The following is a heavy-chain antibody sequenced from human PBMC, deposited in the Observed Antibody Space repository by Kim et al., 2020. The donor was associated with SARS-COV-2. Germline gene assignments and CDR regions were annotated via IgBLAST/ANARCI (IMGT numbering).Heavy chain of an antibody. D-gene: IGHD3-10*01. CDR2: IFHDGKT. Sequence: SETLSLTCTVSSASISSAFWSWIRQPPGKSLEWIGYIFHDGKTNYNPYLQSRVTVSVDTSKNQFSLNLSSVTTADTAVYYCVRGGGLYDSWGQGTLFTVS. J-gene: IGHJ4*02. V-gene: IGHV4-59*12. CDR1: SASISSAF. CDR3: VRGGGLYDS.